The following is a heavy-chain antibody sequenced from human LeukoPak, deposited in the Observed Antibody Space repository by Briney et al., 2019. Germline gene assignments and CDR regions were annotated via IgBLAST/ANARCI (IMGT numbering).Heavy chain of an antibody. CDR1: GFTFSSYW. CDR2: IKQDGSEK. CDR3: ARENWNYGCYYYGMDV. J-gene: IGHJ6*02. V-gene: IGHV3-7*04. D-gene: IGHD1-7*01. Sequence: GGSLRLSCAASGFTFSSYWMSWVRQAPGKGLEWVANIKQDGSEKYYVDSVKGRFTISRDNAKNSLYLQMNSLRAEDTAVYYCARENWNYGCYYYGMDVWGQGTTVTVSS.